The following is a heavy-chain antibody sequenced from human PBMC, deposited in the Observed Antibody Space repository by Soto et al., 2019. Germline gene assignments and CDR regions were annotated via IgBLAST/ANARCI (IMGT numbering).Heavy chain of an antibody. Sequence: EVQLAESGGGLVKPGGSLRLSCAPSGFTFSLYPMNWVRQAPGKGLEWVSSISSSSNYIYYADSVKGRFTISRDNTKNSLYLQMNSLRAEDTAIYYCARAPGNWYFDLWGRGTLVTVSS. CDR1: GFTFSLYP. CDR2: ISSSSNYI. V-gene: IGHV3-21*01. CDR3: ARAPGNWYFDL. J-gene: IGHJ2*01.